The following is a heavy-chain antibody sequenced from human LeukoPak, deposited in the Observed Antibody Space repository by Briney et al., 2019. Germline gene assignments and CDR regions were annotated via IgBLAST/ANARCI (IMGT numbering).Heavy chain of an antibody. Sequence: GGSLRLSCAAPLFTFSSDGMHRVRQAPDKGQGWVAVIWYDGSNKYYADSVKGRFTISRDNSKNTLYLQMNSLRAEDTAVYYCARGVDYYDSSGPNPNFDYWGQGTLVTVSS. J-gene: IGHJ4*02. CDR2: IWYDGSNK. CDR3: ARGVDYYDSSGPNPNFDY. D-gene: IGHD3-22*01. CDR1: LFTFSSDG. V-gene: IGHV3-33*01.